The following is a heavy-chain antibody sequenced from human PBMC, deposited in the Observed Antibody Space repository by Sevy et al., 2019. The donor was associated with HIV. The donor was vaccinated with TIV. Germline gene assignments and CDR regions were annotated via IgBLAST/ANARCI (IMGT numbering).Heavy chain of an antibody. CDR2: ISYDGSNK. V-gene: IGHV3-30-3*01. Sequence: GGSLILSCAASGFTFSSYAMHWVRQAPGKGLEWVAVISYDGSNKYYADSVKGRFTISRDNSKNTLYLQMNSLRAEDTAVYYCARDLAVAGNWFDPWGQGTLVTVSS. J-gene: IGHJ5*02. D-gene: IGHD6-19*01. CDR1: GFTFSSYA. CDR3: ARDLAVAGNWFDP.